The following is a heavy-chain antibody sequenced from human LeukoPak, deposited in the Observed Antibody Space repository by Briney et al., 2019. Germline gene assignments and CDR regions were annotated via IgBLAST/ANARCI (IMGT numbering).Heavy chain of an antibody. Sequence: SVKVSCKASGGTFSSYAISWVRQAPGQGLEWMGGIIPIFGTANYAQKFQGRVTITADESTSTAYMELSSLRSEDTAVYYCARDSGGPRSLYYYYYMDVWGKGTTVTISS. D-gene: IGHD6-25*01. CDR3: ARDSGGPRSLYYYYYMDV. CDR2: IIPIFGTA. V-gene: IGHV1-69*01. J-gene: IGHJ6*03. CDR1: GGTFSSYA.